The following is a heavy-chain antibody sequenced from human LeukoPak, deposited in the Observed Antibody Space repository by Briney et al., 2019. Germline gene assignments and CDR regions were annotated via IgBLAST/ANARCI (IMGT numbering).Heavy chain of an antibody. J-gene: IGHJ4*02. D-gene: IGHD3-16*01. CDR2: INHSGST. V-gene: IGHV4-34*01. CDR3: ARGLSNSRRTLLGLDY. CDR1: AGSFSGYY. Sequence: SETLSLTCALYAGSFSGYYWGWIRQPPGRGLEWIGEINHSGSTNYNPSLKRRVTISVDTSKNQFSLKLSSVTAADTAVYYCARGLSNSRRTLLGLDYWGQGTLVTVSS.